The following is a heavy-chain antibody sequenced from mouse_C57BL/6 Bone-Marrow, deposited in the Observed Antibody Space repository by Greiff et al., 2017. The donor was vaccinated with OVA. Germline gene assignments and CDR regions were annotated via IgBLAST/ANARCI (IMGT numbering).Heavy chain of an antibody. CDR1: GFNIKNTY. Sequence: VHVKQSVAELVRPGASVKLSCTASGFNIKNTYMHWVKQRPEQGLEWIGRIDPENGNTKYAPKFQGKATITADNSSNTAYLQLSSLASEDTAIYYCARTTVVATVDYWGQGTSLTVSS. J-gene: IGHJ2*02. D-gene: IGHD1-1*01. CDR2: IDPENGNT. V-gene: IGHV14-3*01. CDR3: ARTTVVATVDY.